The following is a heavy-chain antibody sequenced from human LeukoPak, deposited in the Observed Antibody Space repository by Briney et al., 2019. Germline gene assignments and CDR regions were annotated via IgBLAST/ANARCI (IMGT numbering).Heavy chain of an antibody. D-gene: IGHD5-24*01. CDR1: GFTFDDYA. V-gene: IGHV3-20*04. CDR2: INWNGGST. J-gene: IGHJ4*02. Sequence: GGSLRLSCAASGFTFDDYAMSWVRRAPGKGLEWVSGINWNGGSTVYADSVKGRFTISRDNPKNSLYLQMNSLRAEDTAFYYCAREGMAGRGLFDCWGQGTLVTVSS. CDR3: AREGMAGRGLFDC.